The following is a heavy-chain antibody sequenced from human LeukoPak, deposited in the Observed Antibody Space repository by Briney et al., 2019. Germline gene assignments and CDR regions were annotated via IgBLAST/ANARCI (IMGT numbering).Heavy chain of an antibody. CDR3: ARVKPGNYFDY. CDR2: IDHSGRYV. Sequence: GGSLRLSCAASGFTFSTYNMNWVRQPPGRGLEWVASIDHSGRYVYNATLVKGRFTVARDNAKNSLFLQLNSLRADNSAVYYVARVKPGNYFDYWGQGTLVSVSS. J-gene: IGHJ4*02. V-gene: IGHV3-21*01. D-gene: IGHD1-14*01. CDR1: GFTFSTYN.